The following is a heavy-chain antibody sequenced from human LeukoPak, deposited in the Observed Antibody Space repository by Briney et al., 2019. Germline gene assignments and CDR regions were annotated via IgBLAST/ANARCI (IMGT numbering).Heavy chain of an antibody. Sequence: GGSLRLSCAASGFTFSSYEMNWVRRAPGKGLEWVSYISSSGSTIYYADSVKGRFTISRDNAKNSLYLQMNSLRAEDTAVYYCARELYYYDSDYYYGMDVWGQGTTVTVSS. V-gene: IGHV3-48*03. J-gene: IGHJ6*02. CDR3: ARELYYYDSDYYYGMDV. CDR2: ISSSGSTI. D-gene: IGHD3-22*01. CDR1: GFTFSSYE.